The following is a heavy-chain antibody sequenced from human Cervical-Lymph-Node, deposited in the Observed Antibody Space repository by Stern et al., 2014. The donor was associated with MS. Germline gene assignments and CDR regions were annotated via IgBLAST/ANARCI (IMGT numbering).Heavy chain of an antibody. Sequence: QVQLQESGPGLVKPSETLSLTCTVSGDSINSGDFHWSWVRQSPGKGLEWIGSIYYSGRNYNKPSLKSRVTMSIDTSTNQFSLNLTSVTAADTALYFCARMKTGLRENRGFDFWGQGTQVTVSS. CDR3: ARMKTGLRENRGFDF. CDR1: GDSINSGDFH. D-gene: IGHD4-17*01. CDR2: IYYSGRN. J-gene: IGHJ4*02. V-gene: IGHV4-30-4*01.